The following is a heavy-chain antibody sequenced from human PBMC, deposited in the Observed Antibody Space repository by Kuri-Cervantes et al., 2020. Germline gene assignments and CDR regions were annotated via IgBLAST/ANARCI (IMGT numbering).Heavy chain of an antibody. CDR2: INQDGSEK. CDR1: GFTFGDYA. J-gene: IGHJ3*02. Sequence: GGSLRLSCTASGFTFGDYAMSWVRQAPGKGLEWLANINQDGSEKYYVASVKGRFTISRDNVKNSLYLQMNSLRAEDTAVYYCARDMYYYDSSGYYTQPAFDIWGQGTMVTVSS. D-gene: IGHD3-22*01. CDR3: ARDMYYYDSSGYYTQPAFDI. V-gene: IGHV3-7*01.